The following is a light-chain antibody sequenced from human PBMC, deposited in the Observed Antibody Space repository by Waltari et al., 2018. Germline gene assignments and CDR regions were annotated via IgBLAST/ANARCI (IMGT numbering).Light chain of an antibody. CDR2: AAS. CDR3: QQYYSTPRT. V-gene: IGKV1-NL1*01. CDR1: QGISNS. J-gene: IGKJ1*01. Sequence: DIQMTQSPSSLSASVGDTFTITCRASQGISNSLAWYLQKPGKAPKLLLYAASRLESGVPSRFSGSGSGTDYTLTISSLQPEDFATYYCQQYYSTPRTFGQGTNVEIQ.